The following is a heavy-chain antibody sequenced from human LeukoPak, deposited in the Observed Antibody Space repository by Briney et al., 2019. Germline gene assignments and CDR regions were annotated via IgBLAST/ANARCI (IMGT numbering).Heavy chain of an antibody. CDR1: GGSFSGYY. J-gene: IGHJ4*02. V-gene: IGHV4-34*01. CDR2: INHSGST. CDR3: ARAGSYSRRYFDY. D-gene: IGHD1-26*01. Sequence: SETLSLTCAVYGGSFSGYYWSWIRQPPGKGLEWIGEINHSGSTNYNPSLESRVTISVDTSKNQFSLKLSSVTAADTAVYYCARAGSYSRRYFDYWGQGTLVTVSS.